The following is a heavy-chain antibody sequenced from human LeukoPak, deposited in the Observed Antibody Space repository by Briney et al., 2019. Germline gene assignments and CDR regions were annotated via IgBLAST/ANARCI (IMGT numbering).Heavy chain of an antibody. V-gene: IGHV3-7*01. J-gene: IGHJ4*02. CDR2: INEDGSAK. Sequence: GGSLRLSCAASGFTFSSYWMTWVRQAPGKGLEWVANINEDGSAKHHADSVKGRFTISRDNAKNSLYLQINSLRAEDTAVYSCARHIDWSFDYWGQGTLVTVSS. CDR1: GFTFSSYW. CDR3: ARHIDWSFDY. D-gene: IGHD2-21*01.